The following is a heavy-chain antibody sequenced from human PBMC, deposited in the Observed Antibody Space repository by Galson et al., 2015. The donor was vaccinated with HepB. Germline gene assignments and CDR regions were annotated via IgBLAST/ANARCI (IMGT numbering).Heavy chain of an antibody. V-gene: IGHV3-33*01. CDR2: RWYDGSNK. D-gene: IGHD3-10*01. CDR3: ARGSMVRGVYKPFDY. Sequence: LGLSCAASGFTFSSYGMHWVRQAPGKGLEWVAVRWYDGSNKYYADSVKGRFTISRVNSKNTLYLQMNSLRAEATAVYYCARGSMVRGVYKPFDYWGQGTLVTVSS. CDR1: GFTFSSYG. J-gene: IGHJ4*02.